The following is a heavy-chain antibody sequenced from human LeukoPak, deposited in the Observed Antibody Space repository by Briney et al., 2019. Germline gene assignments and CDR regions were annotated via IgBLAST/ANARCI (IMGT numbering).Heavy chain of an antibody. CDR2: IYYSGST. CDR1: GGSISSGSFY. Sequence: SQTLSLTCTVSGGSISSGSFYWGWIRQPPGKGLEWIGSIYYSGSTYYNPSLKSRVTISVDTSKNQFSLKLSSVTAADTAVYYRARLMGSYDLDYWGQGTLVTVSS. J-gene: IGHJ4*02. D-gene: IGHD1-26*01. CDR3: ARLMGSYDLDY. V-gene: IGHV4-39*01.